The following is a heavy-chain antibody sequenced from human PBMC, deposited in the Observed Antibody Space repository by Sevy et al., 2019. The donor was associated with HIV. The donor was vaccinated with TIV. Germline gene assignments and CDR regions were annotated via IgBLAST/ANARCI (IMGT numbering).Heavy chain of an antibody. CDR3: TAMGWYGGFDI. CDR1: GFTFSNTW. D-gene: IGHD4-17*01. J-gene: IGHJ3*02. V-gene: IGHV3-15*01. Sequence: GGSLRLSCAASGFTFSNTWMSWVRQAPGKGLELVGSIKSKNDGGTTYYAEPVFGSITISRNDSKSTLYLRMNSLKIEDTAEYYGTAMGWYGGFDIWGQGAMVTVSS. CDR2: IKSKNDGGTT.